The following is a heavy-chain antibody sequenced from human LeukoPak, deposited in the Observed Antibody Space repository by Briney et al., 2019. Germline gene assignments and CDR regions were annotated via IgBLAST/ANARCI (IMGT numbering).Heavy chain of an antibody. V-gene: IGHV4-38-2*01. Sequence: ASETLSLTCAVSGYSLSNGFYWGWIRQPPGKGLEWPGSILHTGITYYNPSLKSRVTISVDTSKNQFSLQLRSVTAADTAVYYCARLRYSGSSLGAFDYWGQGTLVTVSS. J-gene: IGHJ4*02. CDR2: ILHTGIT. CDR3: ARLRYSGSSLGAFDY. CDR1: GYSLSNGFY. D-gene: IGHD1-26*01.